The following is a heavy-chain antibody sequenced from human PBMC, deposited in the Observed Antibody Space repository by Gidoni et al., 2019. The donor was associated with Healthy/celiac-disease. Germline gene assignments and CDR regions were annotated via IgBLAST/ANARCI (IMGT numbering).Heavy chain of an antibody. CDR3: ARDLYYDSSGYYQGEGDAFDI. CDR1: GFNFSRYS. V-gene: IGHV3-21*01. D-gene: IGHD3-22*01. CDR2: ISSSSSYI. Sequence: EVQLVESGGGMVKPGGSLRLSCAASGFNFSRYSLNWVRQAPGKGLEWVSSISSSSSYIYYADSVKGRFTISRDNAKNSLYLQMNSLRAEDTAVYYCARDLYYDSSGYYQGEGDAFDIWGQGTMVTVSS. J-gene: IGHJ3*02.